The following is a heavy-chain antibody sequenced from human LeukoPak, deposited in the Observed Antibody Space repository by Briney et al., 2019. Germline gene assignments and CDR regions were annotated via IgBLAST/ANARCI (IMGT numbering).Heavy chain of an antibody. CDR1: GDSFTSYG. V-gene: IGHV5-51*01. CDR3: ARLFGVVNNPDY. Sequence: GESLKISCKGSGDSFTSYGSGWGRQMPGKGLEGMGIIYPGDSDTRYSPSFQGQVTISADKSISTAYLQWSSLKASDTAMYYCARLFGVVNNPDYWGQGTLVTVSS. CDR2: IYPGDSDT. J-gene: IGHJ4*02. D-gene: IGHD3-3*01.